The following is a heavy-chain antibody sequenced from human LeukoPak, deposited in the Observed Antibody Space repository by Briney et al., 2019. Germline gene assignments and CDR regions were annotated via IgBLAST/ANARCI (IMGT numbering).Heavy chain of an antibody. D-gene: IGHD3/OR15-3a*01. Sequence: ASVKVSCKASGYTFANYDINWVRQATGQGLEWMGWLHPNSGTAGYAQNFQGRVTITGDTSMSTAYMELSSLRSEDMAVYYCARVTSRFWTGYYEPFDIWGQGTMVTVSS. J-gene: IGHJ3*02. V-gene: IGHV1-8*03. CDR1: GYTFANYD. CDR3: ARVTSRFWTGYYEPFDI. CDR2: LHPNSGTA.